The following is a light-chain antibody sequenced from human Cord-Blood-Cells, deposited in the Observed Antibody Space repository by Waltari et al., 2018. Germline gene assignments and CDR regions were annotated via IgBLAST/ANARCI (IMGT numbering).Light chain of an antibody. CDR2: AAS. J-gene: IGKJ3*01. CDR3: QQRSNWPT. V-gene: IGKV3-11*01. Sequence: IVLTQSPATLSLSPGERATLSCSASQSVSSYLAWYQQKPGQAPRLLIYAASNRATGIPARFSGSGSGTDFTLTISSLEPEDFAVYYCQQRSNWPTFGPGTKVDIK. CDR1: QSVSSY.